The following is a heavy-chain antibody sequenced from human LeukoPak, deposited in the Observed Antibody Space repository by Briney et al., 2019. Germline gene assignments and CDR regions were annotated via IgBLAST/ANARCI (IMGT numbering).Heavy chain of an antibody. CDR1: GYTFIDYY. D-gene: IGHD1-26*01. CDR2: INPNSGGT. J-gene: IGHJ6*03. CDR3: ARGSRIVGATTTLGYYYYYYMDV. Sequence: ASVKVSCKASGYTFIDYYIYWVRQAPGQGLEWMGWINPNSGGTNYAQKFQGRVTITADESTSTAYMELSSLRSEDTAVYYCARGSRIVGATTTLGYYYYYYMDVWGKGTTVTISS. V-gene: IGHV1-2*02.